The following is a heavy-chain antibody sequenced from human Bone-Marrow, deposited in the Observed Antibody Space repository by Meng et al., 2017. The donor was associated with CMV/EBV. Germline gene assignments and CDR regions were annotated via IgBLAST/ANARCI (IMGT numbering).Heavy chain of an antibody. Sequence: ASVKVSCKASGYTFTGYYMHWVRQAPGQGLEWMGWINPNSGGTNYAQKFQGRVTMTRDTSTSTVYMELSSLRSEDTAVYYCASERGIRFYRYYGMDVWGQGTTVTVSS. CDR3: ASERGIRFYRYYGMDV. J-gene: IGHJ6*02. D-gene: IGHD3-3*01. CDR2: INPNSGGT. V-gene: IGHV1-2*02. CDR1: GYTFTGYY.